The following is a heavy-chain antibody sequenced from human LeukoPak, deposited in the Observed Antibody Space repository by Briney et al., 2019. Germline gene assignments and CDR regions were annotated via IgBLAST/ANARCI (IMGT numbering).Heavy chain of an antibody. D-gene: IGHD3-10*01. Sequence: GGSLRLSCAASGFTFSSYSMNWVRQAPGKGLDWVSSISSSSSYIYYADSVKGRFTISRDNAKNSLYLQMNSLRAEDTAVYYCARVVSTVYYYMDVWGKGTTVTVSS. J-gene: IGHJ6*03. CDR1: GFTFSSYS. CDR2: ISSSSSYI. CDR3: ARVVSTVYYYMDV. V-gene: IGHV3-21*01.